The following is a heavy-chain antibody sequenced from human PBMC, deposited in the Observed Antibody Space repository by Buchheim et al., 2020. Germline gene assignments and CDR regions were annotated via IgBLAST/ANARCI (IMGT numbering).Heavy chain of an antibody. V-gene: IGHV3-33*01. D-gene: IGHD6-19*01. Sequence: QVQLVESGGGVVQPGRSLRLSCAASGFTFSSYGMHWVRQAPGKGLEWVAVIWYDGSNKYYADSVKGRFTISRDNSKNTLYLQMNSLRAEDTAVYYCAREGYSSGWYTDYYYYGMDVWGQGTT. J-gene: IGHJ6*02. CDR2: IWYDGSNK. CDR3: AREGYSSGWYTDYYYYGMDV. CDR1: GFTFSSYG.